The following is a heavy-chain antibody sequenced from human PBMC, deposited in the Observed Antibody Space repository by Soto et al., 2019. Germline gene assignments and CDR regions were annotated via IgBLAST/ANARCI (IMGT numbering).Heavy chain of an antibody. CDR3: AKNPGYYYDSTGYYFDY. D-gene: IGHD3-22*01. V-gene: IGHV3-23*01. Sequence: GGSLRLSCPASEFTFSNDAMRGVRQAPGEGLEWVSAIRYGGGTTYYADSVKGRFTISRDNSKNTLYLQMNSLRAEDTAVYYCAKNPGYYYDSTGYYFDYWGQGT. CDR2: IRYGGGTT. J-gene: IGHJ4*02. CDR1: EFTFSNDA.